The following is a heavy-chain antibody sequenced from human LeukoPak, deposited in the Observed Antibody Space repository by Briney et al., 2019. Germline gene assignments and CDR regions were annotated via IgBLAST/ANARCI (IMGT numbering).Heavy chain of an antibody. CDR2: MNPESGNT. J-gene: IGHJ4*02. CDR3: ARGRPTNLNGIY. CDR1: GYTFTSHH. D-gene: IGHD1-1*01. Sequence: ASVKVSCKASGYTFTSHHINWVRQATGQGFEWMGWMNPESGNTDFAQKFQGRFTMTWDTSLSTAYMELSSLTSEDTAVYYCARGRPTNLNGIYWGQGTLVSVPS. V-gene: IGHV1-8*01.